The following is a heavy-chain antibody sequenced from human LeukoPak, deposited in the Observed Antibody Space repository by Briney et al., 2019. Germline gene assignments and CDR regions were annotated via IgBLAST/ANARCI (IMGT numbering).Heavy chain of an antibody. Sequence: GGSLRLSCAASGFTFSSYAMSWVRQAPGKGLEWVSAISGGGGSTYYADSVKGRFTISRDNSKNTLYLQMNSLRAEDTAVYYCAKDRARWLRFRDYYYYGMDVWGQGTTVTVSS. D-gene: IGHD5-12*01. CDR1: GFTFSSYA. CDR2: ISGGGGST. V-gene: IGHV3-23*01. J-gene: IGHJ6*02. CDR3: AKDRARWLRFRDYYYYGMDV.